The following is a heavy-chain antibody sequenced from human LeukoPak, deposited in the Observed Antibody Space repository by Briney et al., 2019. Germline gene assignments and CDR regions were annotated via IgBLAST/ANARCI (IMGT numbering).Heavy chain of an antibody. CDR3: ARGWHGSGSPLDY. CDR2: ISTYNGNT. CDR1: GYTFTSYG. J-gene: IGHJ4*02. D-gene: IGHD3-10*01. Sequence: ASVKVSCRASGYTFTSYGISWVRQAPGQGLEWMGWISTYNGNTKYAQKVQGRVTMIRDTSTSAAYMDLRSLRSDDTAVYYCARGWHGSGSPLDYWGRGTLVTVSS. V-gene: IGHV1-18*01.